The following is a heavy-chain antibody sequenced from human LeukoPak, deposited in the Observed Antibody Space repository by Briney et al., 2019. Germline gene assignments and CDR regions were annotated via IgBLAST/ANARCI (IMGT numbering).Heavy chain of an antibody. CDR2: ISGSGVST. D-gene: IGHD3-22*01. Sequence: GGSLRLSCAASGFTISSFAMSWVRQAPGKGLEWVSAISGSGVSTYYADSVKGRFTISRDTSKNTLYLQMNSLRAEDTAVYFCVKDMLTSSFDSSGFFYNPFDIWGQGTMVTVSS. CDR1: GFTISSFA. V-gene: IGHV3-23*01. J-gene: IGHJ3*02. CDR3: VKDMLTSSFDSSGFFYNPFDI.